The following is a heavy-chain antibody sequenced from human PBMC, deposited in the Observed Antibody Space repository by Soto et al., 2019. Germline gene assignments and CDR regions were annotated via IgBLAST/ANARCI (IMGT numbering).Heavy chain of an antibody. Sequence: QVQLQESGPELVKPSQTLTLTCTVSGGSISSGGYYWSWIRQHPGKGLEWIGHISDSGNTYYNPSLKSRLTISVGTSKNHFSLNLSAVTAADTAVYYCARTTFYDIFTAYYSLFDYWGQGTLVTVSS. CDR2: ISDSGNT. D-gene: IGHD3-9*01. J-gene: IGHJ4*02. CDR1: GGSISSGGYY. V-gene: IGHV4-31*03. CDR3: ARTTFYDIFTAYYSLFDY.